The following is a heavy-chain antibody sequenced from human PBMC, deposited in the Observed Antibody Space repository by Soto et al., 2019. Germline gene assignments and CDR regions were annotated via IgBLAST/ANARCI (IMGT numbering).Heavy chain of an antibody. CDR2: IKDDGSEK. V-gene: IGHV3-7*01. Sequence: DVQLVESGGGLVQPGGSLRLSCAASGFTFSNYWMSWVRQAPGKGLEWVANIKDDGSEKSYVDSVKGRFAISRDNAKNSLHLQMTSLRAEDTAVYYCARDGGSSGSYPYWGRGSLVTVSS. J-gene: IGHJ4*02. CDR1: GFTFSNYW. CDR3: ARDGGSSGSYPY. D-gene: IGHD3-10*01.